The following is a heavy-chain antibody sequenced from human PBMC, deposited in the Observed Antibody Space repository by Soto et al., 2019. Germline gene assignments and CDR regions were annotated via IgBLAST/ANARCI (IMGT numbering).Heavy chain of an antibody. CDR3: AVGEETGTPYFSN. CDR2: ISSSSSFI. CDR1: GFTFSSYS. Sequence: EVQLLESGGGLVKPGGSLRLSCTASGFTFSSYSMNWVRRAPGKGLEWVSSISSSSSFIYSAGSVKGRFTISRDNAKNSLYLQMNSLRAEDTAVYYCAVGEETGTPYFSNWGQGTLVTVSS. V-gene: IGHV3-21*01. D-gene: IGHD1-7*01. J-gene: IGHJ4*02.